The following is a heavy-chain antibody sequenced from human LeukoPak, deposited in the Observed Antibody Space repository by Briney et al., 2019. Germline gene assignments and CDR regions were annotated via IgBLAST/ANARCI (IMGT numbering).Heavy chain of an antibody. CDR2: IYYSGTT. V-gene: IGHV4-59*08. J-gene: IGHJ3*02. D-gene: IGHD1-14*01. Sequence: PSETLSLTCTVSGCSITSYYWSWIRQPPGKGLEWIGYIYYSGTTNYNPSLKSRVIISVDTSKNQFSLKLSSVTAAGTAVYYCARHEWGITNAFDIWGHGTMFTVSS. CDR3: ARHEWGITNAFDI. CDR1: GCSITSYY.